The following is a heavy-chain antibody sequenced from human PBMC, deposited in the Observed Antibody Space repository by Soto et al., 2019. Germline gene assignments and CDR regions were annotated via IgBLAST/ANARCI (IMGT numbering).Heavy chain of an antibody. CDR2: IYYSGST. Sequence: SETLSLTCTVSGGSISSGDYYWSWIRQPPGKGLEWIGYIYYSGSTYYNPSLKSRVTISVDTSKNQFSLKLSSVTAADTAVYYCARDYVGTGTKFDYYYGMDVWGQGTTVTVSS. CDR1: GGSISSGDYY. D-gene: IGHD1-7*01. CDR3: ARDYVGTGTKFDYYYGMDV. V-gene: IGHV4-30-4*01. J-gene: IGHJ6*02.